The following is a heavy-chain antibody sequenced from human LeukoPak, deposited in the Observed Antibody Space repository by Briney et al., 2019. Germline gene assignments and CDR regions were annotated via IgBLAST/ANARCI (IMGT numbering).Heavy chain of an antibody. D-gene: IGHD3-22*01. CDR3: ARYYDSSGYYYTPFDY. CDR2: INPNSGGT. CDR1: GYTFTGYY. J-gene: IGHJ4*02. Sequence: ASVKVSCKASGYTFTGYYMHWVRQAPGQGLEWMGWINPNSGGTNYAQKLQGRVTMTTDTSTSTAYMELRSLRSDDTAVYYCARYYDSSGYYYTPFDYWGQGTLVTVSS. V-gene: IGHV1-2*02.